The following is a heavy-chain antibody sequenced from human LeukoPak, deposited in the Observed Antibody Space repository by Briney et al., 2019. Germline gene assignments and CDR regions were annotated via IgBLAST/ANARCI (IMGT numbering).Heavy chain of an antibody. CDR1: GFTFSDYY. CDR2: ISSSSSYT. Sequence: GGSLRLSCAASGFTFSDYYMSWIRQAPGKGLEGVSYISSSSSYTNYADSVKGRFTISRDNAKNSLYLQMNSLRAEDTAVYYCARVSGWSDGFDYWGQGTLVTVSS. V-gene: IGHV3-11*05. CDR3: ARVSGWSDGFDY. D-gene: IGHD6-19*01. J-gene: IGHJ4*02.